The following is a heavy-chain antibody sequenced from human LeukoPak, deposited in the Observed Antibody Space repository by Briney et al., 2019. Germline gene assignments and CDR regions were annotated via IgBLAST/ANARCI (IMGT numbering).Heavy chain of an antibody. V-gene: IGHV3-23*01. J-gene: IGHJ4*02. CDR1: GFTFSSYA. CDR3: AKDPLAAMESF. D-gene: IGHD5-18*01. Sequence: GGSLRLSCAASGFTFSSYAMSWVRQAPGKGLEWVSAISGSGGSTYYADSVKGRFTISRDNSKNTPYLQMNSLSAEDTAVYYCAKDPLAAMESFWGQGTLVTVSS. CDR2: ISGSGGST.